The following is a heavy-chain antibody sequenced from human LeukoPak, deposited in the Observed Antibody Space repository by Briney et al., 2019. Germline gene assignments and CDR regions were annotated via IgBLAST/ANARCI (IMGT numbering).Heavy chain of an antibody. Sequence: PGGSPRLSCAASGLTFSTYWMHWVRQAPGKGLVWVSRINSDGRSTTYADFVKGRFTISRDNAKNTLYLQMNSLRAEDTAVYYCAREGTSGWYYFDYWGQGTLVTVSS. J-gene: IGHJ4*02. V-gene: IGHV3-74*01. CDR2: INSDGRST. D-gene: IGHD6-19*01. CDR1: GLTFSTYW. CDR3: AREGTSGWYYFDY.